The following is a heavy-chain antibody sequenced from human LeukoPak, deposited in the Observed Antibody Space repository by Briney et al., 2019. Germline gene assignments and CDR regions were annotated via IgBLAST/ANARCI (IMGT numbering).Heavy chain of an antibody. CDR3: ARARYYDYVRGSYRPYYFDY. D-gene: IGHD3-16*02. V-gene: IGHV4-34*01. CDR2: INHSGST. J-gene: IGHJ4*02. Sequence: SETLFLTCAVYGGSFSGYYWSWIRQPPGKGLEWSGEINHSGSTNYNPSLKSRVTISVDTSKNQFSLKLSSVTAADTAVYYCARARYYDYVRGSYRPYYFDYWGQGTLVTVSS. CDR1: GGSFSGYY.